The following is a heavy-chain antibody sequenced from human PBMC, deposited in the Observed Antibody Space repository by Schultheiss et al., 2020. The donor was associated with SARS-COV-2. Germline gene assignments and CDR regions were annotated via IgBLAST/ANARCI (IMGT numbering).Heavy chain of an antibody. D-gene: IGHD3-10*01. CDR1: GFIVSTYE. CDR2: ITISGDTK. CDR3: ARDSSYGSLFAY. Sequence: GGSLRLSCAASGFIVSTYEMNWVRQAPGKGLEWVSYITISGDTKYYADSVKGRFTISRDNARNSLYLQMNSLRAEDTAVFYCARDSSYGSLFAYWGQGTLVTVAS. J-gene: IGHJ4*02. V-gene: IGHV3-48*03.